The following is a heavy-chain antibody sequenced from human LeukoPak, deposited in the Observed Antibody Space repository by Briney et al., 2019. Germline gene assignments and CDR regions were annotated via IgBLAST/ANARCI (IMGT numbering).Heavy chain of an antibody. CDR2: IIPIFGTA. D-gene: IGHD3-10*01. CDR3: ARSNRVGYYGSGSHYSDY. J-gene: IGHJ4*02. V-gene: IGHV1-69*05. CDR1: GGTFSSYA. Sequence: ASVKVSCKASGGTFSSYAISWVRQAPGQGLEWMGGIIPIFGTANYAQKFQGRVTITTDESTSTAYMELSSLRSEDTAVYYCARSNRVGYYGSGSHYSDYWGQGTLVTVSS.